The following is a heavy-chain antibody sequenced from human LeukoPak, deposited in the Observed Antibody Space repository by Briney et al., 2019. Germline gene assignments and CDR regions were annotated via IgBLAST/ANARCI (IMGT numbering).Heavy chain of an antibody. CDR1: GGSFSGYY. J-gene: IGHJ5*02. CDR3: ARVYGIWFRWFDP. CDR2: INHSGST. Sequence: PSETLSLTCAVYGGSFSGYYWSWIRQPPGKGLEWIGEINHSGSTNYNPSLKSRVTISVDTSKNQFSLKLSSVTAADTAVYYCARVYGIWFRWFDPWGQGTLVTVSS. V-gene: IGHV4-34*01. D-gene: IGHD3-10*01.